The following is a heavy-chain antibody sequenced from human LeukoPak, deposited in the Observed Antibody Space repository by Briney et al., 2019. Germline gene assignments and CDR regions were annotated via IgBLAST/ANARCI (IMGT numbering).Heavy chain of an antibody. CDR2: ISWNSGSI. CDR3: AKDIEDGALGFLEWGYAFDI. V-gene: IGHV3-9*01. Sequence: GGSLRLSCAASGFTFDDYAMHWVRQAPGKGLEWVSGISWNSGSIGYADSVKGRFTISRDNAKNSLYLQMNSLRAEDTALYYCAKDIEDGALGFLEWGYAFDIWGQGTMVTVSS. J-gene: IGHJ3*02. CDR1: GFTFDDYA. D-gene: IGHD3-3*01.